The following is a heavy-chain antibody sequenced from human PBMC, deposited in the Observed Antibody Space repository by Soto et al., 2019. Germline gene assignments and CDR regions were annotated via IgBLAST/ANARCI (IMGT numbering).Heavy chain of an antibody. CDR2: IKQGGSKT. Sequence: GGSLRLSGAASGFTLSSYWMSWVRQAPGKGLEWVANIKQGGSKTYYVDSVKGRFTISRDNSKNTLYLQMNSLRAEDTAVYYCAKTTRTSYYYYYMDVWGKGTTVTVSS. J-gene: IGHJ6*03. V-gene: IGHV3-7*05. D-gene: IGHD1-1*01. CDR3: AKTTRTSYYYYYMDV. CDR1: GFTLSSYW.